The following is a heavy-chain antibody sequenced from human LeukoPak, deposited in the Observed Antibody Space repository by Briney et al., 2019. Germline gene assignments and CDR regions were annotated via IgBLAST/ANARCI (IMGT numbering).Heavy chain of an antibody. CDR3: ARAEYSSSFHY. V-gene: IGHV3-23*01. Sequence: GGSLRLSCAASGFTFSSYGMSWVRQAPGKGLEWVSAISGSGGSTYYADSVKGRFTISRDNSKNTLYLQMNSLRAEDTAVYYCARAEYSSSFHYWGQGTLVTVSS. D-gene: IGHD6-6*01. CDR1: GFTFSSYG. CDR2: ISGSGGST. J-gene: IGHJ4*02.